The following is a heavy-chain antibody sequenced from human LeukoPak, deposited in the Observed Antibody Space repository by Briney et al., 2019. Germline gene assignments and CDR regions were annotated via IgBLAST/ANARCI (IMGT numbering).Heavy chain of an antibody. Sequence: GGSLRLSCAASGFTFSSYAMNWVRQAPGKGLEWVSAISGGGGSTYYADSVKGRFTISRDNSKNTLYLQMNSLRAEDTAVYYCARDLDSYGSYWGQGTLVTVSS. V-gene: IGHV3-23*01. CDR3: ARDLDSYGSY. CDR2: ISGGGGST. CDR1: GFTFSSYA. D-gene: IGHD5-18*01. J-gene: IGHJ4*02.